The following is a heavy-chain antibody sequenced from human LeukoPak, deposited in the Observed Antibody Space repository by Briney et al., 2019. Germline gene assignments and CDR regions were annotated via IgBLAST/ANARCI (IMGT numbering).Heavy chain of an antibody. Sequence: ASVKVSCKASGYTFTGYYMHWVRQAPGQGLEWMGWISAYNGNTNYAQNLQGRVTMTTDTSTNTAYMELRSLRSDDTAVYYCARDQDPGAFDIWGQGTMVTVCS. V-gene: IGHV1-18*04. CDR3: ARDQDPGAFDI. CDR2: ISAYNGNT. J-gene: IGHJ3*02. CDR1: GYTFTGYY.